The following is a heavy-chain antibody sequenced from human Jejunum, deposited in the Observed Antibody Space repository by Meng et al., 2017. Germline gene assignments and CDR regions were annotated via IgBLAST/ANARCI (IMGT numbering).Heavy chain of an antibody. V-gene: IGHV4-59*01. Sequence: QLQESGPGLVRPSATLSLTCTVSGCSMSRYHWTWIRQPPGKGLEWIGYIYYNGDTKYNPSLKSRVTISVDTSKNQFSLKLTSVTAADTAVYYCASRRLYSSGWFPFDSWGQGTLVTVSS. CDR1: GCSMSRYH. D-gene: IGHD6-19*01. CDR3: ASRRLYSSGWFPFDS. CDR2: IYYNGDT. J-gene: IGHJ4*02.